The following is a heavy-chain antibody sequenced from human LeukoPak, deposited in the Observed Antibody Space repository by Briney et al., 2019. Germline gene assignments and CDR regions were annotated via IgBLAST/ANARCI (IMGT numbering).Heavy chain of an antibody. J-gene: IGHJ4*02. V-gene: IGHV3-23*01. CDR3: AKLRGPIVVVITTDY. Sequence: GGSLRLSCAASGITFSSYAMSWVRQAPGKGLEWVSAISGSGGSTYYADSVKGRFTISRDNSKNTLYLQMNSLRAEDTAVYYCAKLRGPIVVVITTDYWGQGTLVTVSS. CDR1: GITFSSYA. CDR2: ISGSGGST. D-gene: IGHD3-22*01.